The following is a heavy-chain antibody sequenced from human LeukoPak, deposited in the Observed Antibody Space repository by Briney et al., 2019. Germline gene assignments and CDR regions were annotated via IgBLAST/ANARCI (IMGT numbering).Heavy chain of an antibody. D-gene: IGHD2-15*01. V-gene: IGHV3-20*04. J-gene: IGHJ6*03. Sequence: GGSLRLSCAASGFTFDDYGMSWVRQAPGKGLEWFSGINWNGGSTGYADSVKGRFTISRDNAKNSLYLQMNSLRAEDTALYYCARALTATLDHWTYYYYMDVWGKGTTVTVSS. CDR3: ARALTATLDHWTYYYYMDV. CDR2: INWNGGST. CDR1: GFTFDDYG.